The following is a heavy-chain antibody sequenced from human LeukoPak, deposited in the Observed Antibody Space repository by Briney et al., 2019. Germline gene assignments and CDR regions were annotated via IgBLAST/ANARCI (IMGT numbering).Heavy chain of an antibody. CDR2: MNYSGRT. Sequence: SETLSLTCTVSGGSSSSYYWSWVRKSPGKGLEWIASMNYSGRTKHNPSLQSRVTISLDTSKNHLSLQLRSVTAADIAMYYCARLLDYDNSGDPGTFDMWGQGTMVTVSS. CDR3: ARLLDYDNSGDPGTFDM. CDR1: GGSSSSYY. D-gene: IGHD3-22*01. J-gene: IGHJ3*02. V-gene: IGHV4-59*01.